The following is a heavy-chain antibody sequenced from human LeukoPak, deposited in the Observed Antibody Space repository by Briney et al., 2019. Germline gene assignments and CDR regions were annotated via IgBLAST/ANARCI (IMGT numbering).Heavy chain of an antibody. V-gene: IGHV3-30*02. CDR1: GFTFSSYG. J-gene: IGHJ4*02. Sequence: PGGSLRLSCAASGFTFSSYGMHWVRQAPGKGLEWVAFIRYDGSNKYYADSVKGRFTISRDNSKNTLYLQMNSLRAEDTAVYYCAKDRVYSGSYYFDYWGQGTLVTVSS. D-gene: IGHD1-26*01. CDR3: AKDRVYSGSYYFDY. CDR2: IRYDGSNK.